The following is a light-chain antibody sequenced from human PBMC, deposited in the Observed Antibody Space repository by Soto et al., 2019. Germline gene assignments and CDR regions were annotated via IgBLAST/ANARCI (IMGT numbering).Light chain of an antibody. Sequence: QAVVTQSPSASASLGASVKLTCTLSSGHSSYAIAWHQQQPEKGPRYLMKVNSDGSHNKGDGIPDRFSGSSSGAERYLTISSLQSEDEADYYCQTWGTGPWVFGGGTKVTVL. CDR2: VNSDGSH. V-gene: IGLV4-69*01. J-gene: IGLJ3*02. CDR3: QTWGTGPWV. CDR1: SGHSSYA.